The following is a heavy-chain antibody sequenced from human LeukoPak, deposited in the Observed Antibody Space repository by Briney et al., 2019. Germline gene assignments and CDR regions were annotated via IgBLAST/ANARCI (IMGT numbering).Heavy chain of an antibody. Sequence: PGGSLRLSCEVSGITFSSYTMSWVRQAPRGGLEWVSSISSSSTYIYYADSVRGRFTISRDDAKNSLYLQMNSLRAEDTAVYYCARERAYSANYYGGAVDSWGQGTLVTVSS. D-gene: IGHD1-26*01. CDR2: ISSSSTYI. CDR1: GITFSSYT. V-gene: IGHV3-21*01. J-gene: IGHJ4*02. CDR3: ARERAYSANYYGGAVDS.